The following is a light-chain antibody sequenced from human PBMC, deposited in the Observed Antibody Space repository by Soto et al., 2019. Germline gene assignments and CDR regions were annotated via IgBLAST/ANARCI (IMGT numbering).Light chain of an antibody. CDR2: RAS. Sequence: EIVLTQSPGTLSLSPGERAXXXXXXXQSVGGNHLAWFQQKPGQAPRLLVYRASNRAAGIPDRFSGGGSGTDFTLTISSLEPEDFAVYYCQHYGSSPWTFGQGPKVDIK. V-gene: IGKV3-20*01. J-gene: IGKJ1*01. CDR1: QSVGGNH. CDR3: QHYGSSPWT.